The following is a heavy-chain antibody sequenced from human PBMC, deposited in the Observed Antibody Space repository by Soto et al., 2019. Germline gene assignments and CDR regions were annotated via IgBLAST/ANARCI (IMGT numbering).Heavy chain of an antibody. D-gene: IGHD2-15*01. V-gene: IGHV3-30*03. CDR1: GFTFSSYG. CDR3: ARDRDRPYCTGDSCHSSYYYGMDV. Sequence: GGSLRLSCAASGFTFSSYGVHWVRQAPGKGLEWLTVISYDGNGEHYADSVRGRFTISRDNSKNTMYLQLNSLRPEDTAVYYCARDRDRPYCTGDSCHSSYYYGMDVWGQGTTVTGSS. J-gene: IGHJ6*02. CDR2: ISYDGNGE.